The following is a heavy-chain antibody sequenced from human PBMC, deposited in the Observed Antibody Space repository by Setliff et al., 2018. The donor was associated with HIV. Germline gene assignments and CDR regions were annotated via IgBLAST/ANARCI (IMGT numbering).Heavy chain of an antibody. CDR2: IYSTGST. J-gene: IGHJ4*02. D-gene: IGHD4-17*01. CDR3: AKGAGFYGDYTFDH. Sequence: SEPLSLTCTVSGPSINIHYWSWIRQSPGKGFEWIGYIYSTGSTNYNPSLQSRVTIPMVASRNQFSLKVTSVTAADTAVYYCAKGAGFYGDYTFDHWGQGRQVTVSS. CDR1: GPSINIHY. V-gene: IGHV4-59*11.